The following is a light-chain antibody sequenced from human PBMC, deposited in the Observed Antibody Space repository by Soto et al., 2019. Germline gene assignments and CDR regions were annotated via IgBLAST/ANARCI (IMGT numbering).Light chain of an antibody. CDR3: SSYTRNSTLV. J-gene: IGLJ2*01. V-gene: IGLV2-14*01. Sequence: QSALTQPASVSGSPGQSITISCTGTSSDVGDYNYVSWYQQHPGKAPKLMIYEVSNRPSGVSNRFSGSKSGNTASLTISGLQAEDAADYYCSSYTRNSTLVFGGGTKLTVL. CDR1: SSDVGDYNY. CDR2: EVS.